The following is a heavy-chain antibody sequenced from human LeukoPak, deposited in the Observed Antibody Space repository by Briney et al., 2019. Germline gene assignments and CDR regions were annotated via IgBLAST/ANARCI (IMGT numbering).Heavy chain of an antibody. CDR1: GYTLTELC. V-gene: IGHV1-24*01. CDR3: ATGPPYSSSWSYFDY. J-gene: IGHJ4*02. D-gene: IGHD6-13*01. CDR2: FDPEDGET. Sequence: GASVRVSCKVSGYTLTELCMHGVRQAPGKGLEWRGGFDPEDGETIYAQKSQGRVTMTEDTSTDTAYMELSSLRSEDTAVYYCATGPPYSSSWSYFDYWGQGTLVTVSS.